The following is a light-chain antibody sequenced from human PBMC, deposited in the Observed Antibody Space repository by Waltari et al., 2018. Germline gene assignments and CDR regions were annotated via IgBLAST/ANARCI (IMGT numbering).Light chain of an antibody. CDR2: YDS. Sequence: SYVVTQSPSVSVAPGATARITCGGDNIGSKRVHWYQQRPGQAPVLVISYDSDRPSGIPERFSGSNSGNTATLTISWVEADDEADYYCLVWHSTTDHHGVFGGGTKLTVL. CDR1: NIGSKR. J-gene: IGLJ2*01. CDR3: LVWHSTTDHHGV. V-gene: IGLV3-21*04.